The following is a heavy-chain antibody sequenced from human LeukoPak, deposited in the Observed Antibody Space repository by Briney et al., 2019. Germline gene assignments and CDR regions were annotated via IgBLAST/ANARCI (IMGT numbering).Heavy chain of an antibody. V-gene: IGHV4-34*01. D-gene: IGHD3/OR15-3a*01. J-gene: IGHJ4*02. CDR3: ARATPGLNFDY. Sequence: PSETLSLTCAVYGGSFSGHYWSWIRQPPGKGLEWIGEINHSGSTNYNPSLKSRVTISVDTSKNQFSLKLSSVTAADTAVYYCARATPGLNFDYWGQGTLVTVSS. CDR2: INHSGST. CDR1: GGSFSGHY.